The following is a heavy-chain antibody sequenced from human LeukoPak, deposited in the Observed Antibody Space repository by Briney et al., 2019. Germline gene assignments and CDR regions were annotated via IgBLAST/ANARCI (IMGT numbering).Heavy chain of an antibody. CDR2: IRYDGSNK. Sequence: GGSLRLSCAASGFTFSSYGMHWVCQAPGKGLEWVAFIRYDGSNKYYADSVKGRFTISRDNSKNTLYLQMNSLRAEDTAVYYCTRDLSGIAAAGFDWGQGTLVTVSS. D-gene: IGHD6-13*01. CDR1: GFTFSSYG. CDR3: TRDLSGIAAAGFD. J-gene: IGHJ4*02. V-gene: IGHV3-30*02.